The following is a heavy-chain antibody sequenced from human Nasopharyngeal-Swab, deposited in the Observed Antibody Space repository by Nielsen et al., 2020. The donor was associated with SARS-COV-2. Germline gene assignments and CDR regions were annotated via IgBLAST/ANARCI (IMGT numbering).Heavy chain of an antibody. Sequence: VRQMPGKGLEWVGFIRSKAYGGTTEYAASVKGRFTISRDDSKSIAYLQMNSLKTEDTAVYYCTRSQREGITSFGVVYWFDPWGQGTLVTVSS. D-gene: IGHD3-3*01. CDR2: IRSKAYGGTT. V-gene: IGHV3-49*02. J-gene: IGHJ5*02. CDR3: TRSQREGITSFGVVYWFDP.